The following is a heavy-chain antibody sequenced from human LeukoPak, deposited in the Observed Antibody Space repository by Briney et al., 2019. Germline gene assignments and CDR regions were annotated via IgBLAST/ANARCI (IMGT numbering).Heavy chain of an antibody. Sequence: QTGGSLRLSCAASGFTFSSYEMNWVRQAPGKGLEWVSYISNSGSTIYYADSVKGRFTISRDNAKNSLYLQMNSLRAEDTAVYYCARTGYYYGSGSYTGSDPWGQGTLVTVSS. CDR3: ARTGYYYGSGSYTGSDP. D-gene: IGHD3-10*01. V-gene: IGHV3-48*03. CDR1: GFTFSSYE. CDR2: ISNSGSTI. J-gene: IGHJ5*02.